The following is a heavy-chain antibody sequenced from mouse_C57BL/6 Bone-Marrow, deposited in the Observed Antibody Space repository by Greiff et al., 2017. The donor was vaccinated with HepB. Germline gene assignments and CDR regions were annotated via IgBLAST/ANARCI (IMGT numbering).Heavy chain of an antibody. CDR1: GYTFTSYG. J-gene: IGHJ4*01. CDR3: ARRYCYYARDY. V-gene: IGHV1-81*01. CDR2: IYPRSGNT. Sequence: VHLVESGAELARPGASVKLSCKASGYTFTSYGISWVKQRTGQGLEWIGEIYPRSGNTYYNEKFKGKATLTADKSSSTAYMGSRSLTSEDSAVYFCARRYCYYARDYWGRGTAVTVTA.